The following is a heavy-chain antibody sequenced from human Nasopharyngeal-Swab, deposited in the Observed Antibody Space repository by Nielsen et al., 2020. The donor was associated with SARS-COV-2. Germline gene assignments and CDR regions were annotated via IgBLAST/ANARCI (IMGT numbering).Heavy chain of an antibody. V-gene: IGHV1-18*01. CDR2: ISAYNGNT. CDR1: GYTFTCYG. Sequence: ASVKVSCKASGYTFTCYGISWVRQAPGQGLEWMGWISAYNGNTNYAQKLQGRVTMTTDTSTSTAYMELRSLRSDDTAVYYCARVIAAAANEGLDYWGQGTLVTVSS. D-gene: IGHD6-13*01. J-gene: IGHJ4*02. CDR3: ARVIAAAANEGLDY.